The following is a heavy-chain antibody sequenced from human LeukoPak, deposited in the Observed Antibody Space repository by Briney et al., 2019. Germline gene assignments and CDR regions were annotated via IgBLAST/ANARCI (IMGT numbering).Heavy chain of an antibody. CDR2: MNANSGNT. CDR1: GYTFTSYE. J-gene: IGHJ5*02. CDR3: ARGRRVREWELGFDP. V-gene: IGHV1-8*01. D-gene: IGHD1-26*01. Sequence: ASVKVSCKASGYTFTSYEMNWVRQATGQGLEWMGWMNANSGNTGYAQKFQGRVTITRNTSISTAYMELSSLRSEDTAVYYCARGRRVREWELGFDPWGQGTLVTVSS.